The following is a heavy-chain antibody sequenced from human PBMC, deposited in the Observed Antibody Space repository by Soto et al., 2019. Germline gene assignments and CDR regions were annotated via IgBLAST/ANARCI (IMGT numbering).Heavy chain of an antibody. Sequence: GGSLRLSCAASGFTFSSYAMSWVRQAPGKGLEWVSAISGSGGSTYYADSVKGRFTISRDNSKNTLYLQMNSLRAEDTAVYYCAKDGSYMVYAIYYYYYGMDVWGQGTTVTVSS. J-gene: IGHJ6*02. D-gene: IGHD2-8*01. CDR1: GFTFSSYA. CDR3: AKDGSYMVYAIYYYYYGMDV. V-gene: IGHV3-23*01. CDR2: ISGSGGST.